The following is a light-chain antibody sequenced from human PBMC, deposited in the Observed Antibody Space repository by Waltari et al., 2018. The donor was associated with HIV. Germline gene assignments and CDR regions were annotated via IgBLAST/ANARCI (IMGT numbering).Light chain of an antibody. CDR2: GDN. Sequence: QSVLTQPPSVSGAPGQRVTIPCTGSSSNIGARFDVHWYQQLPGTAPKLLIYGDNNRPPGVPDRFSGSKSGTSASLAITGLQAEDEADYYCQSYDSSLSGSVFGGGTKLTVL. V-gene: IGLV1-40*01. J-gene: IGLJ3*02. CDR3: QSYDSSLSGSV. CDR1: SSNIGARFD.